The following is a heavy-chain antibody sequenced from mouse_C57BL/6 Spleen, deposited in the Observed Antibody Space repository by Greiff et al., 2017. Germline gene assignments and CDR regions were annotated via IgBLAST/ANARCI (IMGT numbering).Heavy chain of an antibody. V-gene: IGHV1-64*01. D-gene: IGHD1-1*01. CDR3: ATPHYYGSLDY. J-gene: IGHJ2*01. CDR1: GYTFTSYW. Sequence: VQLQESGAELVRPGASVTLSCKASGYTFTSYWMHWVKQRPGQGLEWIGMIHPNSGSTNYNEKFKSKATLTVDKSSSTAYMQLSSLTSEDSAVYYCATPHYYGSLDYWGQGTTLTVSS. CDR2: IHPNSGST.